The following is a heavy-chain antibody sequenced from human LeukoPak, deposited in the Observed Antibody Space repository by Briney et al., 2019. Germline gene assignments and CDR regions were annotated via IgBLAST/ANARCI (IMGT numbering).Heavy chain of an antibody. J-gene: IGHJ4*02. Sequence: PGRSLRLSCAASGFTFSSYGMHWVRQAPGKGLEWVAVISYDGSNKYYADSVKGRFTISRDNSKNTLYLQMNSLRAEDTAVYYCAKDLMITFGGVIVTFDYWGQGTLVTVSS. CDR3: AKDLMITFGGVIVTFDY. V-gene: IGHV3-30*18. CDR1: GFTFSSYG. D-gene: IGHD3-16*02. CDR2: ISYDGSNK.